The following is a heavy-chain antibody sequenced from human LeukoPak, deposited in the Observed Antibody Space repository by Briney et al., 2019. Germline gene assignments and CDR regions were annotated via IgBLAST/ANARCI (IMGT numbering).Heavy chain of an antibody. V-gene: IGHV3-7*04. D-gene: IGHD3-22*01. CDR3: ARVIYDSSGYYDY. J-gene: IGHJ4*02. CDR1: GFTFRSNW. Sequence: GGSLRLSCGASGFTFRSNWMSWVRQAPGKGLEWVANIKQDGSEKYYVDSVKGRFTISRDKAKSSLYLQMNSLRAEGTAVYFCARVIYDSSGYYDYWGQGTLVTVSS. CDR2: IKQDGSEK.